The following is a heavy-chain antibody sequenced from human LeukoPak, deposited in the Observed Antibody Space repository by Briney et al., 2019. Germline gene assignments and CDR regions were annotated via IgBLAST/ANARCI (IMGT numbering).Heavy chain of an antibody. CDR2: ISGSGGST. Sequence: PGGSLRLSCAASGFTFSSYAMSWVRQAPGKGLEWVSAISGSGGSTYYADSVKGRFTISRDNSKNTLYLQMNSLRAEDTAVSYCAKRNRIAVAGSVFDYWGQGTLVTVSS. CDR1: GFTFSSYA. V-gene: IGHV3-23*01. CDR3: AKRNRIAVAGSVFDY. D-gene: IGHD6-19*01. J-gene: IGHJ4*02.